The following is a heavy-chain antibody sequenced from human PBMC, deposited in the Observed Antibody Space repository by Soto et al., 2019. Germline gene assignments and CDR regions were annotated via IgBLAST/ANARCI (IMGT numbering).Heavy chain of an antibody. CDR3: AANMVRRPFDP. Sequence: ASVKVSCKASGYTFTSYYMQWVRQARGQRLEWIGWIVVGSGNTNYAQKFQERVTITRDMSTSTAYMELSSLRSEDTAVYYCAANMVRRPFDPWGQGTLVTVSS. V-gene: IGHV1-58*02. D-gene: IGHD3-10*01. CDR1: GYTFTSYY. J-gene: IGHJ5*02. CDR2: IVVGSGNT.